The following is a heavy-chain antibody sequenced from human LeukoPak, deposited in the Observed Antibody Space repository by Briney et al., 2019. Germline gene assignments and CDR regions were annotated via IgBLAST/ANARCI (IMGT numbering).Heavy chain of an antibody. Sequence: GGSLRLSCAVSGFNFSSYWVSWVRQAPGKGLEWGAKIKPDGSETNHVDSVRGRFTISRDNAKNSLNLQMNSRRAHDPAGHCCARYASGSYHLDYWGQGNLVTVSS. J-gene: IGHJ4*02. D-gene: IGHD2-15*01. V-gene: IGHV3-7*01. CDR2: IKPDGSET. CDR1: GFNFSSYW. CDR3: ARYASGSYHLDY.